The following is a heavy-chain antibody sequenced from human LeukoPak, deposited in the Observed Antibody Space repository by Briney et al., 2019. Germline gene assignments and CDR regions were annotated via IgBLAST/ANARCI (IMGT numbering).Heavy chain of an antibody. CDR2: IYTSGST. J-gene: IGHJ4*02. CDR3: AADYSGNYHVEFDY. Sequence: PSETLSLTCTVSGGSISSGSYYWSWIRQPAGKGLEWIGRIYTSGSTNYNPSLKSRVTISVDTSKNQFSLKLSSVTAADTAVYYCAADYSGNYHVEFDYWGQGTLVTVSS. V-gene: IGHV4-61*02. CDR1: GGSISSGSYY. D-gene: IGHD1-26*01.